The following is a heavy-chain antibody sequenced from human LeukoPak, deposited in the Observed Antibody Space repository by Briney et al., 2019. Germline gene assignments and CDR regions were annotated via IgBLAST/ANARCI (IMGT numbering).Heavy chain of an antibody. Sequence: SVKVSCKASGGTFSSYAIRWVRQAPGQGLEWMGRIIPILGIANYAQKFQGRVTITADKSTSTAYMELSSLRSEDTAVYYCARGPAARETGTFDHWGQGTLVTVSS. CDR1: GGTFSSYA. J-gene: IGHJ4*02. D-gene: IGHD2-2*01. CDR3: ARGPAARETGTFDH. CDR2: IIPILGIA. V-gene: IGHV1-69*04.